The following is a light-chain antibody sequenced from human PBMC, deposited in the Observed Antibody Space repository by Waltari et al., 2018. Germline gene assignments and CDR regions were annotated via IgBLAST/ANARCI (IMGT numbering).Light chain of an antibody. CDR3: QHSDGFPWA. J-gene: IGKJ1*01. CDR1: RNIAIW. V-gene: IGKV1-12*01. Sequence: IQLTQSPSSLSASVGDRVPITCRASRNIAIWLAWYQQKPGKAPKLLISTASSLQSGVPLRFSGSGSGTDFTLTISNLQPEDFATYYCQHSDGFPWAFGQGTRVELK. CDR2: TAS.